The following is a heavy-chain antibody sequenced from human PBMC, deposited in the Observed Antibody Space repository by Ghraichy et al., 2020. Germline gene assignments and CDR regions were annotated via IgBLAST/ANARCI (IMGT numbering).Heavy chain of an antibody. V-gene: IGHV3-11*01. J-gene: IGHJ4*02. CDR1: GFTFSDYY. CDR3: AGMRYYYDSSGYDY. Sequence: GGSLRLSCAASGFTFSDYYMSWIRQAPGKGLEWVSYISSSGSTIYYADSVKGRFTISRDNAKNSLYLQMNSLRAEDTAVYYCAGMRYYYDSSGYDYWGQGTLVTVSS. D-gene: IGHD3-22*01. CDR2: ISSSGSTI.